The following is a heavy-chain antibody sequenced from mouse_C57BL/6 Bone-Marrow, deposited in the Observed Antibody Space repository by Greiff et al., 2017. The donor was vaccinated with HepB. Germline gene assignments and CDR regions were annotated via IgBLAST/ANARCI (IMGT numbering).Heavy chain of an antibody. CDR2: ISNGGGST. V-gene: IGHV5-12*01. CDR1: GFTFSDYY. Sequence: GQVVESGGGLVQPGGSLKLSCAASGFTFSDYYMYWVRQTPEKRLEWVAYISNGGGSTYYPDTVKGRFTISRDNAKNTLYLQMSRLKSEDTAMYYCARHGGYYAMDYWGQGTSVTVSS. D-gene: IGHD1-1*02. CDR3: ARHGGYYAMDY. J-gene: IGHJ4*01.